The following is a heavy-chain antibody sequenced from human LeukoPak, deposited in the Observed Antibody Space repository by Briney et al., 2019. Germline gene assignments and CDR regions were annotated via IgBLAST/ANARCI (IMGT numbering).Heavy chain of an antibody. Sequence: GGSLRLSCAASGFTFSDYYMSWIRQAPGKGLEWVSYISSSGSTIYYADSVKGRFTISRDNAKNSLYLQMNSLRAEDTAVYYCARDSDQLLPYYYYGMGVWGQGTTVTVSS. CDR3: ARDSDQLLPYYYYGMGV. CDR1: GFTFSDYY. V-gene: IGHV3-11*01. D-gene: IGHD2-2*01. J-gene: IGHJ6*02. CDR2: ISSSGSTI.